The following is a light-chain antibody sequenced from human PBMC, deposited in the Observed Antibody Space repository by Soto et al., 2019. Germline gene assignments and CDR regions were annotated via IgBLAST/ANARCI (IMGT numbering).Light chain of an antibody. V-gene: IGKV1-5*03. Sequence: DIQMTQSPSSLSASVRDSVTITCRASQSISVWLAWYQQKPGKAPKLLIYEASSLESGVPSRFSGSGSGTEFTLTISSLQPDDFATYYCQQYNSYPWTFGQGTKVDIK. CDR3: QQYNSYPWT. CDR1: QSISVW. CDR2: EAS. J-gene: IGKJ1*01.